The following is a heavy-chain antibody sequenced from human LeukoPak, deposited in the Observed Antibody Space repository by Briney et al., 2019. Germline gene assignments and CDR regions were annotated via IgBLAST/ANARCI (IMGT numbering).Heavy chain of an antibody. D-gene: IGHD2-2*01. V-gene: IGHV1-18*01. CDR3: ARGRSVVVPAAHNWFDP. Sequence: ASVKVSCKASGYTFTSYGISWVRQAPGQGLEWMGWISAYNGNTNYAQKLQGRVTMTTDTSTSTAYMELRSLRSDDTAVYYCARGRSVVVPAAHNWFDPWGQGTLVTVSS. CDR2: ISAYNGNT. CDR1: GYTFTSYG. J-gene: IGHJ5*02.